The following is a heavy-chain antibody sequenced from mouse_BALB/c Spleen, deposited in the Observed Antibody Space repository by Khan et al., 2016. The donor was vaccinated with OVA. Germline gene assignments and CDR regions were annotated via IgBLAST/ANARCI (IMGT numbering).Heavy chain of an antibody. V-gene: IGHV5-6-5*01. Sequence: EVELVESGGGLVKPGGSLKLSCAASGFTFSNYGVSWVRQTPEKRLEWVASTSSGDTTYYPDSVKGRFTISRDNARNILYLQMSSLRSEDTAMYFCARDYLFAYRGQGTLVTVSA. J-gene: IGHJ3*01. D-gene: IGHD1-1*01. CDR2: TSSGDTT. CDR1: GFTFSNYG. CDR3: ARDYLFAY.